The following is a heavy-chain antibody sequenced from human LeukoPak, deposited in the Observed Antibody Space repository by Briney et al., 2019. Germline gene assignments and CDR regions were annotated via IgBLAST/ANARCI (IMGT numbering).Heavy chain of an antibody. Sequence: SETLSLTCTVSGGSISSSSYYWGWIRQPPGKGLEWIGSIYYSGSTYYNPSLKSRVTISVDTSKNQFSLKLSSVTAADTAVYYCARAPSGVSFDYWGQGTLVTVSS. D-gene: IGHD1-26*01. CDR1: GGSISSSSYY. J-gene: IGHJ4*02. V-gene: IGHV4-39*01. CDR3: ARAPSGVSFDY. CDR2: IYYSGST.